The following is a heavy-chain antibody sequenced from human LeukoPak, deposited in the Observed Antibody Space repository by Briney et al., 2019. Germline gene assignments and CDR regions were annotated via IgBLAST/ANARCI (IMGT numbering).Heavy chain of an antibody. Sequence: GGSLRLSCAASGFALTSYSMNWVRQAPGKGLEWISYLSAAGRTIYYADSVQGRFSISRDTAKNTVSLQMGSLRADGTAVYYCARGGYTYGLDSWGQGVLVVVSS. CDR2: LSAAGRTI. CDR1: GFALTSYS. J-gene: IGHJ4*02. CDR3: ARGGYTYGLDS. V-gene: IGHV3-48*01. D-gene: IGHD5-18*01.